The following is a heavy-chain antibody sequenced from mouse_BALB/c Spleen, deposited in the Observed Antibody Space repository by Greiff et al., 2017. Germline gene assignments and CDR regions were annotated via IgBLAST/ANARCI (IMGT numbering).Heavy chain of an antibody. Sequence: QVQLQQSGAELVRPGSSVKISCKASGYAFSSYWMNWVKQRPGQGLEWIGQIYPGDGDTNYNGKFKGKATLTADKSSSTAYMQLSSLTSEDSAVYFCARWDYDYAWFAYWGQGTLVTVSA. CDR2: IYPGDGDT. CDR3: ARWDYDYAWFAY. V-gene: IGHV1-80*01. J-gene: IGHJ3*01. D-gene: IGHD2-4*01. CDR1: GYAFSSYW.